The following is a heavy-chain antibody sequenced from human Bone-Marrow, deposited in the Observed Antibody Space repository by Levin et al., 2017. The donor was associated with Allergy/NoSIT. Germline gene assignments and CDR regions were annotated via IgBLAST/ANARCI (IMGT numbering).Heavy chain of an antibody. CDR1: GETFNRFS. Sequence: ASVKVSCKASGETFNRFSISWVRQAPGQGLEWMGGILPILGTTNYAPKFQGRVTFTADESTSTAYMEMSSLRSEDTAVYYCAREAGVRALYYFDYWGQGTLVTVSS. J-gene: IGHJ4*02. D-gene: IGHD3-10*01. CDR2: ILPILGTT. V-gene: IGHV1-69*13. CDR3: AREAGVRALYYFDY.